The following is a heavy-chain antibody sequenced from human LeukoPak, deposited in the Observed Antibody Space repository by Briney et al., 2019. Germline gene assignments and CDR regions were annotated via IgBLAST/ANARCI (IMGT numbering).Heavy chain of an antibody. CDR3: ARGRVKLGRRPNGRTVLFDY. Sequence: SETLSLTCAVYGGSFSGYYWSWIRQPPGKGLEWIGEINHSGSTNYNPSLKSRVTISVDTSKNQFSLKLSSVTAADTAVYCCARGRVKLGRRPNGRTVLFDYWGQGTLVTVSS. CDR2: INHSGST. J-gene: IGHJ4*02. D-gene: IGHD4-17*01. CDR1: GGSFSGYY. V-gene: IGHV4-34*01.